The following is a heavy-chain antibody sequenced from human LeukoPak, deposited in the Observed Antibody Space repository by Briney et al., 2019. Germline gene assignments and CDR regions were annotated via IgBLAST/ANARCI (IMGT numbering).Heavy chain of an antibody. D-gene: IGHD2-15*01. CDR1: GFTFDDYA. J-gene: IGHJ4*02. CDR3: AKEGGTIIAGSFDY. V-gene: IGHV3-9*01. Sequence: GGSLRLSCAASGFTFDDYAMHWVRQAPGRGLEWVSGMSWNSGNIGYADSVKGRFTISRDNAKNSLYLQMNSLSAEDTALYYCAKEGGTIIAGSFDYWGQGTLVTVSS. CDR2: MSWNSGNI.